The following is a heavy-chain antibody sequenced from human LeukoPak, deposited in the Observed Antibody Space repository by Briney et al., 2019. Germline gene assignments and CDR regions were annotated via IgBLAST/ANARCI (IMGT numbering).Heavy chain of an antibody. Sequence: GGSLRLSCAASGFTFSSYAMSWVRQAPGKGLEWVSAISGSGGSTYYADSVKGRFTISRDNSKNTLYLQMNSLRAEDTAVYYCATDIVATIRALGFDYWGQGTLVTVSS. J-gene: IGHJ4*02. CDR3: ATDIVATIRALGFDY. V-gene: IGHV3-23*01. CDR1: GFTFSSYA. CDR2: ISGSGGST. D-gene: IGHD5-12*01.